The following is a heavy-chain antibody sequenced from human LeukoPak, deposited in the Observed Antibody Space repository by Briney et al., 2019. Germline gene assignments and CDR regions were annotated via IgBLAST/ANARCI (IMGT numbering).Heavy chain of an antibody. V-gene: IGHV1-69*13. J-gene: IGHJ5*02. CDR2: IIPIFGTA. CDR1: GGTFSSYA. Sequence: SVKVSCKASGGTFSSYAISWVRQAPGQGLEWMGGIIPIFGTANYAQKFQGRVTITADESTSTAYMELSSLRSEDTAVYYCARDPKNYDFWSGYSHQNWFDPWGQGTLVTVSS. D-gene: IGHD3-3*01. CDR3: ARDPKNYDFWSGYSHQNWFDP.